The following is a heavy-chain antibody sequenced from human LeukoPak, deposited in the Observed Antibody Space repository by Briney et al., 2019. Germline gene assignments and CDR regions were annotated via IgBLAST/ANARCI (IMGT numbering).Heavy chain of an antibody. CDR3: ARLSVTMVRGVTPSYYYYYMDV. J-gene: IGHJ6*03. CDR2: IYYSGST. D-gene: IGHD3-10*01. V-gene: IGHV4-59*01. CDR1: GGSISSYY. Sequence: SESLSLTCTVSGGSISSYYWSWIRQPPGKGLEWIGYIYYSGSTNYNPSLKSRVTISVDTSKNQFSLKLSSVTAADTAVYYCARLSVTMVRGVTPSYYYYYMDVWGKGTTVTISS.